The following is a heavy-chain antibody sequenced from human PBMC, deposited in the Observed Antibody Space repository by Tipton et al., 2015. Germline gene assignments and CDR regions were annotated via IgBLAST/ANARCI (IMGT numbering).Heavy chain of an antibody. Sequence: TLSLTCTVSGASISRGSVWGWIRQPPGKGLEWIVSLYYNDNIYYNPSLQSRVAMSADTSRNQFSLNLTSVTAADTAVYYCARVPDSGFDAFDIWGQGTMVTVSS. CDR3: ARVPDSGFDAFDI. D-gene: IGHD5-12*01. CDR2: LYYNDNI. CDR1: GASISRGSV. J-gene: IGHJ3*02. V-gene: IGHV4-39*07.